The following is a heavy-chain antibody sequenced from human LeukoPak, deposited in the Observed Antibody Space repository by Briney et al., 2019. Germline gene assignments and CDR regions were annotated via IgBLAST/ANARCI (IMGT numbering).Heavy chain of an antibody. CDR2: IYYSGST. D-gene: IGHD3-10*01. J-gene: IGHJ3*02. V-gene: IGHV4-31*03. Sequence: ASETLSLTCTVSGGSISSGGYYWSWIRQHPGKGLEWIGYIYYSGSTYYNPSLKSRVTISVDTSKNQFSLKLSSVTAADTAVYYCASMVRGHAHAFDIWGQGTMVTVSS. CDR1: GGSISSGGYY. CDR3: ASMVRGHAHAFDI.